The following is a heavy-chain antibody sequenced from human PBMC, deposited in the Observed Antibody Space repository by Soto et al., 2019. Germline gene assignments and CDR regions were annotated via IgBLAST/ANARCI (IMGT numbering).Heavy chain of an antibody. CDR1: GGTFDSYS. V-gene: IGHV1-69*02. CDR3: ATGALGGRQQLVRDGFDF. J-gene: IGHJ3*01. Sequence: QVQLVQSGAEVKKPGSSLRVSCRASGGTFDSYSISWVRQAPGQGLEWLGKVAPIFDFSRYAPKFQGRFTITAEETTSIAYMDLSGVTSQDTAVYYCATGALGGRQQLVRDGFDFWGQGTKVTVSS. D-gene: IGHD3-16*01. CDR2: VAPIFDFS.